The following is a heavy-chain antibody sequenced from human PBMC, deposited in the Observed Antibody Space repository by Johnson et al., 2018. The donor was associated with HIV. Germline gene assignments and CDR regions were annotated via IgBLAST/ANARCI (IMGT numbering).Heavy chain of an antibody. Sequence: VQLVESGGGLVQPGGSLRLSCAGTGFTVSSNYMYWVRQAPGKGLECVSVIYSGGGTYYADSVKGRFTISRDNSKNTLYLQMNSLRAEDTAVYYCAKVSIVVGTRGAFDRWGQGTMVSVSS. J-gene: IGHJ3*02. CDR1: GFTVSSNY. CDR3: AKVSIVVGTRGAFDR. CDR2: IYSGGGT. V-gene: IGHV3-66*02. D-gene: IGHD3-22*01.